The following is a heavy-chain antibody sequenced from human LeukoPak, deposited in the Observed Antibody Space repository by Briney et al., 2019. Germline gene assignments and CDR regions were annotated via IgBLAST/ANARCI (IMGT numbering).Heavy chain of an antibody. D-gene: IGHD6-13*01. CDR3: ARHRRSTWYLDY. CDR1: GDSISSSTYY. V-gene: IGHV4-39*01. J-gene: IGHJ4*02. CDR2: MYYSGNT. Sequence: PSETLSLTCTVSGDSISSSTYYWGWIRQPPGKGLEWVGSMYYSGNTYYNPSLKSRVTISVDTSKNQFSLKVCSVTAADTAVYYCARHRRSTWYLDYWGQGTLVTVSS.